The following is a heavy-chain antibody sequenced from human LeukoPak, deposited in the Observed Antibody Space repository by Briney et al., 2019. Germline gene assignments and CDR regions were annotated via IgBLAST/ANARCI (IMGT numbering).Heavy chain of an antibody. CDR2: IYPADSDT. CDR3: ASYKVGGYSYGSQY. V-gene: IGHV5-51*01. D-gene: IGHD5-18*01. Sequence: ESLKISCEASGYNFASFWIGWVRQMPGKGLEWMGIIYPADSDTRYSPSFQGQATISADKSTSTVYLQWSSLKASDSAIYYCASYKVGGYSYGSQYWGQGTLVTVSS. J-gene: IGHJ1*01. CDR1: GYNFASFW.